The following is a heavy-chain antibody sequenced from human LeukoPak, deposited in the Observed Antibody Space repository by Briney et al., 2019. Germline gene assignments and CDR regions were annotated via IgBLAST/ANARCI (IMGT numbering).Heavy chain of an antibody. CDR1: GGSISSGSYY. CDR2: IHHSGST. CDR3: TRDCGSGWQCD. J-gene: IGHJ4*02. D-gene: IGHD6-19*01. Sequence: TSETLSLTCSVSGGSISSGSYYWSWIRQVPGKGLEWIGYIHHSGSTNYNPSLKSRVTISVDTSKTQFSLNLNSVTAADTAFYYCTRDCGSGWQCDWGQGTLVTVSS. V-gene: IGHV4-61*01.